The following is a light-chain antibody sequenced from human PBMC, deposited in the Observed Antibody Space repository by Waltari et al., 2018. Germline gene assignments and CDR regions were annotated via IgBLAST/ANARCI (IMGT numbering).Light chain of an antibody. Sequence: QSALTQPPSASGSPGQSVTISCTGTSSYHSPWFQHHPGKAPKLMIYEVSKRPSGVPDRFSGSKSGNTASLTVSGLQADDEAHYYCSSYADNTLVFGGGTKLTVL. CDR2: EVS. V-gene: IGLV2-8*01. CDR3: SSYADNTLV. J-gene: IGLJ3*02. CDR1: SSYH.